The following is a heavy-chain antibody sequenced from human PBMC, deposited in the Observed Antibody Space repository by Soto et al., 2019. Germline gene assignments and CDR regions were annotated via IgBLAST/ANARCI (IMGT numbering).Heavy chain of an antibody. CDR3: ARIGGYHGPLDY. V-gene: IGHV4-59*01. J-gene: IGHJ4*02. CDR1: GVSISSYF. D-gene: IGHD6-25*01. Sequence: TLSLTCSVSGVSISSYFWSWIRQAPGRGLEWIGYTYHRGSTNYSPSLKSRVAISLDTSENQFSLKVNSVTAADTAVYYCARIGGYHGPLDYWGQGTPVTVSS. CDR2: TYHRGST.